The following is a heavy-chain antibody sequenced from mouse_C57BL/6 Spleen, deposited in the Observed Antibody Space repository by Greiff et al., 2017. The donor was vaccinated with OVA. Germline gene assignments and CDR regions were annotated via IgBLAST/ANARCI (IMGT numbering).Heavy chain of an antibody. CDR2: IDPEDGET. Sequence: VQLQQSGAELVKPGASVKLSCTASGFNIKDYYMHWVKQRTEQGLEWIGRIDPEDGETKYAPKFQGKATITADTSSNTAYLQLISLTSYDTSVYYCAMSDYDVRGFAYWGQGTLVTVSA. CDR3: AMSDYDVRGFAY. J-gene: IGHJ3*01. V-gene: IGHV14-2*01. CDR1: GFNIKDYY. D-gene: IGHD2-4*01.